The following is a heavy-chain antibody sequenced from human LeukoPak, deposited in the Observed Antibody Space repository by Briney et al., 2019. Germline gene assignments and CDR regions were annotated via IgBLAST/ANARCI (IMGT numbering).Heavy chain of an antibody. V-gene: IGHV4-31*03. CDR1: GGSISSGGYY. CDR2: IYYSGSA. J-gene: IGHJ4*02. Sequence: SETLSLTCTVSGGSISSGGYYWSWIRQHPGKGLEWIGYIYYSGSAYYNPSLKSRVTISVDTSENQFSLKLSSVTAADTAVYYCARATSYYDILTGYYNAPPYLDYWGQGTLVTVSS. D-gene: IGHD3-9*01. CDR3: ARATSYYDILTGYYNAPPYLDY.